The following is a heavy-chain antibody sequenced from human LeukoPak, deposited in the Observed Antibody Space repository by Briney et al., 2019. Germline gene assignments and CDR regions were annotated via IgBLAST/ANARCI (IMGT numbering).Heavy chain of an antibody. CDR2: IKQDGSDK. J-gene: IGHJ4*02. CDR1: GFTFSTYW. CDR3: ARVRCSSNSCFPDY. Sequence: GGSLRLSCAASGFTFSTYWMSWVRQAPGKGLEGVANIKQDGSDKYYVDSVKGRSTISRDNAKNSLFLQMNSLRAEDTAVYYCARVRCSSNSCFPDYWGQGTLVTVSS. V-gene: IGHV3-7*01. D-gene: IGHD2-2*01.